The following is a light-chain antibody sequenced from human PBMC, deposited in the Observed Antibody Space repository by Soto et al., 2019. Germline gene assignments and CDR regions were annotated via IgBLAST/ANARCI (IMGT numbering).Light chain of an antibody. CDR2: RAS. V-gene: IGKV1-5*03. CDR3: QKYNSAPLT. Sequence: DIQMTQSPSTLAASVGGIVTISFLASQNINDLMAWYQQKPGMAPKLLIYRASVLESGVPSRFSGGGSGTEFTLTISSLQPEDVATYYCQKYNSAPLTFGGGTKVDI. J-gene: IGKJ4*01. CDR1: QNINDL.